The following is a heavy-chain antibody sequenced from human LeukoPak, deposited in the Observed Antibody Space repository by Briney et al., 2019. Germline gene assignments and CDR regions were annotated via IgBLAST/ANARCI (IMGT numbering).Heavy chain of an antibody. Sequence: PGGSLRLSCAASGFTFSSYSMNWVRQAPGKGLEWVSYISSGSRTIYYADSVKGRFTISRDNAKNSLYLQMNSLRAEDTAVYYCARGGGCHRTNCYWADYWGQGTLVTVSS. CDR3: ARGGGCHRTNCYWADY. CDR1: GFTFSSYS. D-gene: IGHD2-2*01. V-gene: IGHV3-48*04. CDR2: ISSGSRTI. J-gene: IGHJ4*02.